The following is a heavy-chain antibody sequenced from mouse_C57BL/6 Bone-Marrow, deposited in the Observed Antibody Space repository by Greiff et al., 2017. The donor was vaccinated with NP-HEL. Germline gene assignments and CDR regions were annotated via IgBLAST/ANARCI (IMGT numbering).Heavy chain of an antibody. V-gene: IGHV1-18*01. CDR3: ARLTGPFAY. J-gene: IGHJ3*01. CDR1: GYTFTDYN. D-gene: IGHD4-1*01. CDR2: INPNNGGT. Sequence: VQLQQSGPELVKPGASVKIPCKASGYTFTDYNMDWVKQSHGKSLEWIGDINPNNGGTIYNQKFKGKATLTVDKSSSTAYMELRSLTSEDTAVYYCARLTGPFAYWGQGTLVTVSA.